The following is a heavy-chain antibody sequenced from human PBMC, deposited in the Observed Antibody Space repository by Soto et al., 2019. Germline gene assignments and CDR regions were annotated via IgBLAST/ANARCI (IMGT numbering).Heavy chain of an antibody. CDR1: GGSISSYY. CDR2: IYYSGST. J-gene: IGHJ4*02. V-gene: IGHV4-59*01. D-gene: IGHD2-15*01. CDR3: ARGIHCSGGSCYSELKHQPYYFDY. Sequence: TSETLSLTCTVSGGSISSYYWSWIRQPPGKGLEWIGYIYYSGSTNYNPSLKSRVTISVDTSKNQFSLKLSSVTAADTAVYYCARGIHCSGGSCYSELKHQPYYFDYWGQGTLVTVSS.